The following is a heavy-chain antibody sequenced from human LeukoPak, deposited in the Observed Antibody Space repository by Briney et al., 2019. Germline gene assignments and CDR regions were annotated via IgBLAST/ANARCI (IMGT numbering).Heavy chain of an antibody. Sequence: GGSLSLSCAASGFTFSSYAMSWVRQAPGKGLEWVSAISGRGGSTHYAGSVKGRFTISRDNYKNTLYLQMNSLRGEDTAVYYCAKGGPSIAAAGKDYFDYWGQGNLVTVSS. CDR3: AKGGPSIAAAGKDYFDY. V-gene: IGHV3-23*01. CDR2: ISGRGGST. J-gene: IGHJ4*02. CDR1: GFTFSSYA. D-gene: IGHD6-13*01.